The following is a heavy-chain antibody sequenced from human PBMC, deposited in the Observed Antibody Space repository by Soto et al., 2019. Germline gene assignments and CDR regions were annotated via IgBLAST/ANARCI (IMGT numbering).Heavy chain of an antibody. V-gene: IGHV3-7*05. Sequence: EVQLVESGGGLVQPGGTLRLSCAASGFTFSSYWMSWVRQAPGKGLEWVANIKQDGSEKYYMDSVKGRFTTSRDNAKNSLYLQMNSLRAEDTAVYYCASRDITMVRGVYYYYGMDVWGQGTTVTVSS. CDR2: IKQDGSEK. D-gene: IGHD3-10*01. CDR3: ASRDITMVRGVYYYYGMDV. CDR1: GFTFSSYW. J-gene: IGHJ6*02.